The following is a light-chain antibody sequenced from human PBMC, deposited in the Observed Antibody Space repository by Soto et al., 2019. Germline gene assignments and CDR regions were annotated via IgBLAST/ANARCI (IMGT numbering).Light chain of an antibody. Sequence: QSALTQPASESGSPGQSITISCTVTSRDVGSYNLVSWYQQHPGKAPKLMIYEGSKRPSGVSNRFSGSKSGNTASLTISGLQAEDEADYYCCSYAGSSTVVFGGGTKLTVL. CDR3: CSYAGSSTVV. CDR2: EGS. J-gene: IGLJ2*01. CDR1: SRDVGSYNL. V-gene: IGLV2-23*01.